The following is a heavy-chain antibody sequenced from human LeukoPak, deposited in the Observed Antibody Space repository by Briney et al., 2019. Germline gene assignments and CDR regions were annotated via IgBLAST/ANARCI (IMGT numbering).Heavy chain of an antibody. CDR1: GFTFSSYA. V-gene: IGHV3-23*01. D-gene: IGHD3-9*01. CDR2: IDASGGST. CDR3: AKAHYDILTGFLDY. J-gene: IGHJ4*02. Sequence: GGSLRLSCAASGFTFSSYAMTWVRQAPGKGLEWVSSIDASGGSTYYADSVKGRFTISRDNSKNTLYLQMNSLRAEDTAVYYCAKAHYDILTGFLDYWGQGTLVTVSS.